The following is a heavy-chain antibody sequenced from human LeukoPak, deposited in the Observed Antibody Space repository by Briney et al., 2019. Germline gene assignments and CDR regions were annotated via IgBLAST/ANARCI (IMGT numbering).Heavy chain of an antibody. V-gene: IGHV3-21*01. CDR3: ARDAQNRIAAATFGY. J-gene: IGHJ4*02. Sequence: GGSLRLSCAASGFTFSSYSMNWVRQAPGKGLEWVSSISSSSSYIYYADSVKGRFTISRDNAKNSLYLQMNSLRAEDTAVYYCARDAQNRIAAATFGYWGQGTLVTVSS. CDR2: ISSSSSYI. CDR1: GFTFSSYS. D-gene: IGHD6-13*01.